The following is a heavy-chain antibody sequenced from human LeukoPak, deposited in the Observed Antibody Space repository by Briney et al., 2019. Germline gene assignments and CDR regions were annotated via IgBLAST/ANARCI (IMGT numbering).Heavy chain of an antibody. Sequence: PGGSLRLSCAASGFTVSSNYMSWVRQAPGKGLEWVSVIYSGGSTYYADSVKGRFTISRDNSKNTLYLQMNSLRAEDTAVYYCAKGPKYYDILTGPEYFQHWGQGTLVTVSS. CDR1: GFTVSSNY. J-gene: IGHJ1*01. CDR3: AKGPKYYDILTGPEYFQH. V-gene: IGHV3-53*01. D-gene: IGHD3-9*01. CDR2: IYSGGST.